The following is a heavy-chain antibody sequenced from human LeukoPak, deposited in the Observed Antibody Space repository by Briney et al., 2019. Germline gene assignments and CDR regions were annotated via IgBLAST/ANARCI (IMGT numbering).Heavy chain of an antibody. Sequence: PSETLSLTCAVSGGSVSHSNWWTWVRQSPGKGLEWIGEVHPSEGTNYNPSLKSRVTISLDKSKNQFSLELNSVTAADTAIYYCATYYDRSSYKLDYWGQGTLVTVSS. V-gene: IGHV4-4*02. D-gene: IGHD3-22*01. CDR3: ATYYDRSSYKLDY. J-gene: IGHJ4*02. CDR2: VHPSEGT. CDR1: GGSVSHSNW.